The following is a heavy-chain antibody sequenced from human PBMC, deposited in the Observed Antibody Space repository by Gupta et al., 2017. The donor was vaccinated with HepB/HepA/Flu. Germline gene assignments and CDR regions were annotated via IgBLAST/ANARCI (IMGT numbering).Heavy chain of an antibody. CDR1: RYPFGDYA. CDR2: IRSKADGGTT. CDR3: TRGGGSYDH. D-gene: IGHD1-26*01. Sequence: VQLEASGGGLVQTGRSLRLSSTDSRYPFGDYAMSWVRQAPGKGLEWVGFIRSKADGGTTEYASSVKGRFTISRDDSKSIAYLQMNSLKTEDTAVYYCTRGGGSYDHWGQGTLVTVSS. V-gene: IGHV3-49*04. J-gene: IGHJ5*02.